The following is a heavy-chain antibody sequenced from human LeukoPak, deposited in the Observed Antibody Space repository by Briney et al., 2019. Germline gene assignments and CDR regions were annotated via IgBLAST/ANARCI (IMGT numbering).Heavy chain of an antibody. CDR1: GFTFSGYA. CDR2: ISSSSSYT. Sequence: KAGGSLRLSCAASGFTFSGYAMSWIRQAPGKGLEWVSYISSSSSYTNYADSVKGRFTISRDNAKNSLYLQMNSLRAEDTAVYYCARDRVHCGGDCYSDAFDIWGQGTMVTVSS. V-gene: IGHV3-11*06. D-gene: IGHD2-21*02. J-gene: IGHJ3*02. CDR3: ARDRVHCGGDCYSDAFDI.